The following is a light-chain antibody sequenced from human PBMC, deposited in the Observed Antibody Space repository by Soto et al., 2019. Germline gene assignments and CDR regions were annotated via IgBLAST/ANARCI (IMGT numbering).Light chain of an antibody. CDR1: SSDVGGYNY. J-gene: IGLJ1*01. CDR3: TSYTSSSPDV. Sequence: QSVLTQPASVSGSPGQSITISCTGTSSDVGGYNYVSWYQHHPGKAPKLMIYEVTKRPSGVSNRFSGSKSGNTASLTISGLQAEDEADYYCTSYTSSSPDVFGTGTKLTVL. V-gene: IGLV2-14*01. CDR2: EVT.